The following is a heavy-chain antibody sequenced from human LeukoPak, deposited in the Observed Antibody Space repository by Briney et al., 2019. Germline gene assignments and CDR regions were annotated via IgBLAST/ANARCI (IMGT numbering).Heavy chain of an antibody. CDR3: ARGSPWELPEFDY. V-gene: IGHV1-24*01. CDR1: GYTLTELS. D-gene: IGHD1-26*01. Sequence: ASVKVSCKVSGYTLTELSMHWVRQAPGKGLEWMGGFDPEDGETIYAQKLQGRVTMTTDTSTSTAYMELRSLRSDDTAVYYCARGSPWELPEFDYWGQGTLVTVSS. J-gene: IGHJ4*02. CDR2: FDPEDGET.